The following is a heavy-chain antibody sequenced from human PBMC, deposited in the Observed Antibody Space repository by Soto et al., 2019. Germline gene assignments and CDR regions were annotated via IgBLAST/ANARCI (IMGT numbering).Heavy chain of an antibody. CDR1: GFTFSSYW. V-gene: IGHV3-74*01. J-gene: IGHJ5*02. CDR3: AREGMGFSNWSDP. D-gene: IGHD2-8*01. Sequence: EMQLVESGGGLVQPGGSLRLSCVTSGFTFSSYWMHWVRQAPGKGLVWVSRMNSDGSDTYYADSVKGRFTISRDNARNPVYLQMNSLRVEDTAGYYCAREGMGFSNWSDPRGQGTLVTVSS. CDR2: MNSDGSDT.